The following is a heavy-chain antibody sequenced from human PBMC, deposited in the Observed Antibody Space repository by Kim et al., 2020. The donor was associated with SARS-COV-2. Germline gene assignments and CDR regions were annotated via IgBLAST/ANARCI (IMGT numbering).Heavy chain of an antibody. D-gene: IGHD3-22*01. Sequence: GRFTIARDNSKNTLYLQMNSLRAEDTAVYYCAIATWYYYDSSGSSPFDYWGQGTLVTVSS. V-gene: IGHV3-23*01. CDR3: AIATWYYYDSSGSSPFDY. J-gene: IGHJ4*02.